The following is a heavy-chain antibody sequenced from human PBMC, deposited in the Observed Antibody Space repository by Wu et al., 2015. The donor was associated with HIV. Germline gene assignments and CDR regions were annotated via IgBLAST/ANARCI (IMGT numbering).Heavy chain of an antibody. Sequence: QVQLVQSGAEVKKPGASVKVSCKASGYTFTDYYLHWIRQAPGQGFEWMGRFNPANGGTNFAQKFQGRVSMTRDTSISTAYLELSRLTSDDTATYYCVYFLGSGSYYNYDHWGQGTLVTVSS. CDR3: VYFLGSGSYYNYDH. D-gene: IGHD3-10*01. V-gene: IGHV1-2*02. J-gene: IGHJ4*02. CDR1: GYTFTDYY. CDR2: FNPANGGT.